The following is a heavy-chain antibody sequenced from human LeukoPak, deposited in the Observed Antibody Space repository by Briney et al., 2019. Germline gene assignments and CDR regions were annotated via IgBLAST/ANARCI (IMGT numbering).Heavy chain of an antibody. CDR2: ISWNSGSI. D-gene: IGHD3-22*01. Sequence: GRSLRLSCAASGFTFDDYAMHWVRQAPGKGLEWVSGISWNSGSIGYADSVKGRFTISRDNAKNSLYLQMNSLRAEDTALYYCAKDINYDSSGYFYCTSFDYWGQGTLVTVSS. CDR1: GFTFDDYA. V-gene: IGHV3-9*01. J-gene: IGHJ4*02. CDR3: AKDINYDSSGYFYCTSFDY.